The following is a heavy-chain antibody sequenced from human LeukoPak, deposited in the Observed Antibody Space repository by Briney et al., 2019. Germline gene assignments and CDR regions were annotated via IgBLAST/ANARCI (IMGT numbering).Heavy chain of an antibody. CDR2: INPSGGST. J-gene: IGHJ4*02. CDR1: GYTFTSYY. CDR3: ARDREDYDSSGYYYDY. Sequence: ASVKVSCKASGYTFTSYYMHWVRQAPGQGLEWMGIINPSGGSTSYAQKFQGRVTMTRDMSTSTVYMELSSLRSEDTAVYYCARDREDYDSSGYYYDYWGQGTLVTVSS. V-gene: IGHV1-46*01. D-gene: IGHD3-22*01.